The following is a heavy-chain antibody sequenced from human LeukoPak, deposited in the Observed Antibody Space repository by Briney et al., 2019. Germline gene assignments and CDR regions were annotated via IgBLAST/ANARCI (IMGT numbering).Heavy chain of an antibody. CDR1: GGSISSYY. D-gene: IGHD1-26*01. J-gene: IGHJ4*02. CDR3: ARHGGSHFLY. V-gene: IGHV4-59*08. Sequence: SETLSLTCTVSGGSISSYYWSGIRQPPGKGLEWIGYIYYSGTTKYNPSLKSRVTISVDTSKNQFSLKLSSVTAADTAVYYCARHGGSHFLYWGQGILVTVSS. CDR2: IYYSGTT.